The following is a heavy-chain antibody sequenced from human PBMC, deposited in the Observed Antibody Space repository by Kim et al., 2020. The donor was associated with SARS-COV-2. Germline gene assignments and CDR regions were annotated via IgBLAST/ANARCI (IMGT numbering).Heavy chain of an antibody. V-gene: IGHV3-9*01. J-gene: IGHJ5*02. CDR3: AKNRITGTTNWFDP. Sequence: ADSVKGRFTISRDNAKNSLYLQMNSLRAEDTALYYCAKNRITGTTNWFDPWGQGTLVTVSS. D-gene: IGHD1-7*01.